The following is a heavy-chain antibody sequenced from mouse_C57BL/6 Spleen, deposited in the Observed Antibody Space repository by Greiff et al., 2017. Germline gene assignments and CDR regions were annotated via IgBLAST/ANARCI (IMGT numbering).Heavy chain of an antibody. CDR3: ARKGDSNLYAMDY. Sequence: QVQLKESGPGLVQPSQSLSITCTVSGFSLTSYGVHWVRQSPGKGLEWLGVIWGGGSTDYNAAFISRLSISKDNSKSQVFFKMNSLQADDTAIYYCARKGDSNLYAMDYWGQGTSVTVSS. CDR2: IWGGGST. V-gene: IGHV2-2*01. J-gene: IGHJ4*01. CDR1: GFSLTSYG. D-gene: IGHD2-5*01.